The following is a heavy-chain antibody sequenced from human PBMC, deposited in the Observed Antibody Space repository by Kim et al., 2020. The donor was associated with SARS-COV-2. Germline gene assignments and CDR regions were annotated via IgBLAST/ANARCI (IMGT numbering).Heavy chain of an antibody. CDR1: GFTFSSYG. J-gene: IGHJ1*01. CDR3: AKGERREWLLRLEYFQH. D-gene: IGHD3-3*01. CDR2: ISSDGSNK. V-gene: IGHV3-30*18. Sequence: GGSLRLSCAASGFTFSSYGMHWVRQAPGKGLEWVAVISSDGSNKYYADSVKGRFTISRDNSKNTLYLQMNSLRAEDTAVYYCAKGERREWLLRLEYFQH.